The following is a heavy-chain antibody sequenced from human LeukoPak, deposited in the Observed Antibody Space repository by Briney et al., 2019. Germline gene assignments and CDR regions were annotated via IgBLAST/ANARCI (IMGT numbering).Heavy chain of an antibody. CDR1: GGSISSSSYY. CDR2: IYYSGST. Sequence: SETLSLTCTVSGGSISSSSYYWGWIRQPPGKGLEWIGSIYYSGSTYYNPSLKSRVTISVDTSKNQFSLKLNSVTAADTAVYYCARQGGYGDYPNWFDPWGQGTLVTVSS. CDR3: ARQGGYGDYPNWFDP. D-gene: IGHD4-17*01. J-gene: IGHJ5*02. V-gene: IGHV4-39*01.